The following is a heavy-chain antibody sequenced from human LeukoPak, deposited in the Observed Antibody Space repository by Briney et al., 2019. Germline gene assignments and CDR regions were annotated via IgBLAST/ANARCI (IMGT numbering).Heavy chain of an antibody. CDR3: AKLPAYTVTTYLDY. Sequence: PGGSLRLSCAASGFTFSSYGMHWVRQAPGKGLEWVAVISYDGSNKYYADSVKGRFTISRDNSKNTLYLQMNTLRAEDTAVYYCAKLPAYTVTTYLDYWGQGTLVTVSS. J-gene: IGHJ4*02. CDR1: GFTFSSYG. CDR2: ISYDGSNK. D-gene: IGHD4-17*01. V-gene: IGHV3-30*18.